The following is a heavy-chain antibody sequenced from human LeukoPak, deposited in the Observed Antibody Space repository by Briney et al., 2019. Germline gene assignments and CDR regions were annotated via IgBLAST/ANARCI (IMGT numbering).Heavy chain of an antibody. V-gene: IGHV4-34*01. J-gene: IGHJ4*02. CDR1: GGSFSGYY. Sequence: SETLPLTCAVYGGSFSGYYWSWIRQPPGKGLEWIGEINHSGSTNYNPSLKSRVTISVDTSKNQFSLKLSSVTAADTAVYYCARGPRVPRWLQWYYFDYWGQGTLVTVSS. D-gene: IGHD5-24*01. CDR2: INHSGST. CDR3: ARGPRVPRWLQWYYFDY.